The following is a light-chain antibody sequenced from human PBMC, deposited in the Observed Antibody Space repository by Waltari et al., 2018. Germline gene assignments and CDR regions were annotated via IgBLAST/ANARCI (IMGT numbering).Light chain of an antibody. V-gene: IGKV2-28*01. J-gene: IGKJ3*01. CDR1: QSLLHSNGYNY. Sequence: DIVMTQSPLSLPVTPGDPASISCSSSQSLLHSNGYNYLDWYLQKPGQSPQLLIYLGSNRASGVPDRFSGSGSGTDFTLQISRVEAEDVGVYYCMQALQTPFTFGPGTKVDIK. CDR3: MQALQTPFT. CDR2: LGS.